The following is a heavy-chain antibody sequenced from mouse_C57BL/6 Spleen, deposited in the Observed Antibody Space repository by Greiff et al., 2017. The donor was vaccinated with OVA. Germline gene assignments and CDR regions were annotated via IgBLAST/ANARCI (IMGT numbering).Heavy chain of an antibody. V-gene: IGHV2-2*01. J-gene: IGHJ4*01. D-gene: IGHD2-1*01. CDR3: ARNLLWPNYCAMDY. Sequence: QVQLQQSGPGLVQPSQSLSITCTASGFSLTSYGVHWVRQSPGKGLEWLGVIWRGGGTDNNAAFISRLSISKDDSKSLVFFKMNSLQADDTAIYYCARNLLWPNYCAMDYWGQGTTVTVSS. CDR2: IWRGGGT. CDR1: GFSLTSYG.